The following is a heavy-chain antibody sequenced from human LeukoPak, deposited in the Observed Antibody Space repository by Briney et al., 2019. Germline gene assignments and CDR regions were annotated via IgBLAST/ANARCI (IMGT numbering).Heavy chain of an antibody. V-gene: IGHV4-59*12. Sequence: PSETLSLTCTVSGGSISTYYWSWIRQPPGKGLEWIGYIYYSGSTNYNPSLKSRVTISVDTSKNQFSLKLSSVSAADTALYYCARVTHVVVTALGNWFDPWGQGTLVTISS. CDR2: IYYSGST. CDR3: ARVTHVVVTALGNWFDP. D-gene: IGHD2-21*02. J-gene: IGHJ5*02. CDR1: GGSISTYY.